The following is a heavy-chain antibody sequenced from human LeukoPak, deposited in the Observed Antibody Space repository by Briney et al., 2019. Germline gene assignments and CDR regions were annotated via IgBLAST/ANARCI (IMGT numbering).Heavy chain of an antibody. CDR2: ISSSSSYI. V-gene: IGHV3-21*01. J-gene: IGHJ4*02. CDR3: ARRGNSSGSQFDY. D-gene: IGHD6-19*01. CDR1: GFTFSSYS. Sequence: PGGSLRLSCAASGFTFSSYSMNWVRQAPGKGLEWVSSISSSSSYIYYADSVKGRFTISRDNAKNSLHLQMYSLRAEDTAVYYCARRGNSSGSQFDYWGQGTLVTVSS.